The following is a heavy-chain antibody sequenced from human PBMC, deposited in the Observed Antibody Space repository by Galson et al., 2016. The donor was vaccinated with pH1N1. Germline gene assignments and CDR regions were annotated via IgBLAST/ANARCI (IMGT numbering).Heavy chain of an antibody. V-gene: IGHV5-51*03. J-gene: IGHJ3*02. D-gene: IGHD4-17*01. Sequence: QSGAEVKKPGESLKISCKASGYIFTSQWIAWVRQVPGKGLEWVGVVNPGGSTIRYSPSFQGQVTISSDKSISTAYLQWSSLRASDTATYYCARQYDFGDYRGNAFDIWGQGTVVLVSS. CDR2: VNPGGSTI. CDR3: ARQYDFGDYRGNAFDI. CDR1: GYIFTSQW.